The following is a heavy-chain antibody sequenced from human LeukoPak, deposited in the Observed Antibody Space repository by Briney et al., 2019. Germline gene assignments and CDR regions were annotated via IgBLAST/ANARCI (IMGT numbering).Heavy chain of an antibody. V-gene: IGHV3-21*01. Sequence: GGSLRLSCAASGFTFSSYSMNWVRQAPGKGLEWVSSISSSSSYIYYADSVKGRFTISRDNAKNSLYLQMNSLRAEDTAVYYCATKAYCGGDCTEYYFDYWGQGTLVTVSS. D-gene: IGHD2-21*02. CDR3: ATKAYCGGDCTEYYFDY. CDR1: GFTFSSYS. J-gene: IGHJ4*02. CDR2: ISSSSSYI.